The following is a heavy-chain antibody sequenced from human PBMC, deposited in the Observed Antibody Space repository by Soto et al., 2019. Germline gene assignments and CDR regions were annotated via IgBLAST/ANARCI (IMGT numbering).Heavy chain of an antibody. D-gene: IGHD3-22*01. CDR3: AREGYYYDSSGSFFDY. Sequence: GASVKVSCKASGGTFSSYAISWVRQAPGQGLEWMGGIIPIFGTANYAQKFQGRVTITADKSTSTAYMELSSLRSEDTAVYYCAREGYYYDSSGSFFDYWGQGTLVTVSS. V-gene: IGHV1-69*06. CDR2: IIPIFGTA. CDR1: GGTFSSYA. J-gene: IGHJ4*02.